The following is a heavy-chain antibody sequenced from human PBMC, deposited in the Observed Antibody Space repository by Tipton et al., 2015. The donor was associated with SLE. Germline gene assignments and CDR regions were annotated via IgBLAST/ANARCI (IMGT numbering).Heavy chain of an antibody. CDR1: GGSISSSGYY. CDR2: IYYSGST. Sequence: TLSLTCTVSGGSISSSGYYWSWIRQPPGKGLEWIGYIYYSGSTNYNPSLKSRVTISVDTSKNQFSLKLSSVTAADTAVYYCAGSRAVRDAFDIWGQGTMVTVSS. CDR3: AGSRAVRDAFDI. V-gene: IGHV4-61*08. D-gene: IGHD2-15*01. J-gene: IGHJ3*02.